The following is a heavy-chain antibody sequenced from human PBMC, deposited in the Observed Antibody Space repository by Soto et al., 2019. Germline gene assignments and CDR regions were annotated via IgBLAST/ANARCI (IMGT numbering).Heavy chain of an antibody. J-gene: IGHJ5*02. Sequence: QLQLQESGPGLVKPSETLSLTCSVSGGSINSSSYFWCWVRQPPGKGLEWIVSIYYSGSTYYNPSLRSRVTISVDTSKNQFSLKLSSVTAADTAVFYCARHYSSGSRNWFDPWGQGTLVTVSS. V-gene: IGHV4-39*01. CDR3: ARHYSSGSRNWFDP. CDR2: IYYSGST. CDR1: GGSINSSSYF. D-gene: IGHD6-19*01.